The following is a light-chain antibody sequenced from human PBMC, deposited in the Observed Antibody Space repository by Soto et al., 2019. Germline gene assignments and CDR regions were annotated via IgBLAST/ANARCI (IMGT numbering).Light chain of an antibody. CDR1: QSVSSSS. Sequence: EIVLTQSPGTLSLSPGERASLSCRASQSVSSSSLAWYQHKPGQAPRLLIYGASTRATGIPDRFSGSGSGTDFTLTISRLEPEDFAVYYCQQYRMSPRTFGQWTKVEIK. CDR2: GAS. J-gene: IGKJ1*01. V-gene: IGKV3-20*01. CDR3: QQYRMSPRT.